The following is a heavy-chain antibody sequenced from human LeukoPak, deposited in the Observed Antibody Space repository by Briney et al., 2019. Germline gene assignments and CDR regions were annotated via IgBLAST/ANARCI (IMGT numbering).Heavy chain of an antibody. CDR1: GFTFDDYG. D-gene: IGHD4-17*01. J-gene: IGHJ4*02. V-gene: IGHV3-21*01. CDR2: ISSSSSYI. Sequence: GGSLRLSCAASGFTFDDYGMSWVRQAPGKGLEWVSSISSSSSYIYYADSVKGRFTISRDNAKNSLYLQMNSLRAEDTAVYYCARERGHGDYVTALDYWGQGTLVTVSS. CDR3: ARERGHGDYVTALDY.